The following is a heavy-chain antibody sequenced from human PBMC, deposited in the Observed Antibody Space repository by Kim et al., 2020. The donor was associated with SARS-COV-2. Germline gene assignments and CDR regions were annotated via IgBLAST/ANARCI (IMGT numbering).Heavy chain of an antibody. Sequence: SETLSLRCAVYGGSFSGDSWSWIRQPPGKGLEWIGEINHIGNINYNPSLKSRFTISLDTSKNQFSLKVNSVTAADTAVYYCARVKSKHHYNYGLDVWGQG. D-gene: IGHD2-21*01. CDR1: GGSFSGDS. V-gene: IGHV4-34*01. CDR3: ARVKSKHHYNYGLDV. J-gene: IGHJ6*02. CDR2: INHIGNI.